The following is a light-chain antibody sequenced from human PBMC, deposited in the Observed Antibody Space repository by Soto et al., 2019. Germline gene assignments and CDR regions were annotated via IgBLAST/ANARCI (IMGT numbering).Light chain of an antibody. CDR1: SSDVGGYNY. CDR3: SSHAAIWV. J-gene: IGLJ3*02. Sequence: QSALTQPRSVSGSPGQSVTISCTGTSSDVGGYNYVSWYQQHPGKAPKLIIYEDNKRPSGVPDRFSGSKSGNTASLTVSGLQAEDESDYYCSSHAAIWVFGGGTKVTVL. V-gene: IGLV2-11*01. CDR2: EDN.